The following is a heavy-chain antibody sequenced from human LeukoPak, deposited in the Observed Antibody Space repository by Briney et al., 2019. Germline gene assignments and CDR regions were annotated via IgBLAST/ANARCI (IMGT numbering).Heavy chain of an antibody. CDR2: ISAYNGNT. J-gene: IGHJ6*02. CDR1: GYTFTSYG. Sequence: ASVKVSCKASGYTFTSYGISWVRQAPGQGLEWMGWISAYNGNTNYAQKLQGRVTMTTDTSTSTAYMELRSLRSDDTAVYYCARGTSSSWYYYYYGMDVWGQGTTVTVSS. CDR3: ARGTSSSWYYYYYGMDV. D-gene: IGHD6-13*01. V-gene: IGHV1-18*01.